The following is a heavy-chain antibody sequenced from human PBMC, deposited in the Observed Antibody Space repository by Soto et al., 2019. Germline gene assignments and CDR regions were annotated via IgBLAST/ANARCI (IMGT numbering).Heavy chain of an antibody. CDR3: ARDLTTVTTFDYYYGMDV. D-gene: IGHD4-17*01. V-gene: IGHV3-21*01. J-gene: IGHJ6*02. Sequence: EVQLVESGGGLVKPGGSLRLSCAASGFTFSSYSMNWVRQAPGKGLEWVSSISSSSSYIYYADSVKGRFTISRDNAKNSLYLQMHSLRAEDTAVYYCARDLTTVTTFDYYYGMDVWGQGTTVTVSS. CDR1: GFTFSSYS. CDR2: ISSSSSYI.